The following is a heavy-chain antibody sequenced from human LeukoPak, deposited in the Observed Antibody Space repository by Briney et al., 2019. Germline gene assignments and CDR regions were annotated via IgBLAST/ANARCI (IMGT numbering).Heavy chain of an antibody. Sequence: PSETLSLTCTVSGDSISSGDYYWSWIRQPAGKGLEWIGRISSSGSTNYNPSLKSRVTISVDTSKNQFSLKLSSVTATDTAVFYCARHVGGTHWGAYSFDYWGQGTLVTVSS. CDR1: GDSISSGDYY. J-gene: IGHJ4*02. D-gene: IGHD1-26*01. CDR3: ARHVGGTHWGAYSFDY. V-gene: IGHV4-61*02. CDR2: ISSSGST.